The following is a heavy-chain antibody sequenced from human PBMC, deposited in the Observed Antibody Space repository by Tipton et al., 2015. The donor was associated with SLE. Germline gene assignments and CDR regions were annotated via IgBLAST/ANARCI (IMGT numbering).Heavy chain of an antibody. J-gene: IGHJ3*02. CDR1: GGSISSQY. Sequence: GLVKPSETLSLTCTVSGGSISSQYWSWIRQPPGKGLEWIGYVFSSGSTNYNPSLKSRVAISVDTSKNQFSLRLRSVTAADTAVYYCAREEGQWDAFDIWGQGTMVTVSS. CDR2: VFSSGST. D-gene: IGHD6-19*01. CDR3: AREEGQWDAFDI. V-gene: IGHV4-59*11.